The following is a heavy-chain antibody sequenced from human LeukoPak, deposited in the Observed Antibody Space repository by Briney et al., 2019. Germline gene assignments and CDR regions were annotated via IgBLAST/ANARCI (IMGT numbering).Heavy chain of an antibody. CDR3: ARGRYYYGSGSYYTLFDY. D-gene: IGHD3-10*01. V-gene: IGHV4-34*01. J-gene: IGHJ4*02. CDR1: GGSFSGYY. Sequence: PSETLSLTCAVYGGSFSGYYWSWIRQPPGKGLEWIGEINHSGSTNYNPSLKSRVTISVDTSKNQFSLKLSSVTAADTAVYYCARGRYYYGSGSYYTLFDYWGQGTLVTVSS. CDR2: INHSGST.